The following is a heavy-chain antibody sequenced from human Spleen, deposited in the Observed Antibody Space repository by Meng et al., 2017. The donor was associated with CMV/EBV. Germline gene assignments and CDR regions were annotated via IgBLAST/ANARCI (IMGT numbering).Heavy chain of an antibody. CDR2: ISYDGSNK. J-gene: IGHJ6*02. Sequence: GGSLRLSCAASGFTFSSYAMHWVRQAPGKGLEWVAVISYDGSNKYYADSVKGRFTISRDNAKNSLSLQMNSLRVEDTAIYYCARHPSWVSGMDVWGQGTTVTVSS. CDR3: ARHPSWVSGMDV. D-gene: IGHD6-6*01. CDR1: GFTFSSYA. V-gene: IGHV3-30*04.